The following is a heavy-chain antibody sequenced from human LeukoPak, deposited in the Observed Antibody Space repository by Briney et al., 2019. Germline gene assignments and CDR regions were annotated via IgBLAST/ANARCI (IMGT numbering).Heavy chain of an antibody. Sequence: GGSLRLSCAASGSTFSSYSMNWVRQAPGKGLEWVSVIYSGGPTYYADSVKGRSIISRDNSKNTLYLQMNSLRVEDTAVYYCAREYSSSSRYFDYWGQGALVTVSS. J-gene: IGHJ4*02. D-gene: IGHD6-6*01. CDR2: IYSGGPT. V-gene: IGHV3-53*01. CDR1: GSTFSSYS. CDR3: AREYSSSSRYFDY.